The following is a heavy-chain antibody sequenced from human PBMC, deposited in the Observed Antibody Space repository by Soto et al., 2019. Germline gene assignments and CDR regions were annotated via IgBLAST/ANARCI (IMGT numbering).Heavy chain of an antibody. Sequence: GGSLRLSCAASGFTFSDYYMSWIRQAPGKGLEWVSYISSSGSTIYYADSVKGRFTISRDNAKNSLYLQMNSLRAEDTAVYYCARGGDPTLDGYDPAGYFDDWGQGTLVTVSS. V-gene: IGHV3-11*01. D-gene: IGHD5-12*01. CDR2: ISSSGSTI. J-gene: IGHJ4*02. CDR1: GFTFSDYY. CDR3: ARGGDPTLDGYDPAGYFDD.